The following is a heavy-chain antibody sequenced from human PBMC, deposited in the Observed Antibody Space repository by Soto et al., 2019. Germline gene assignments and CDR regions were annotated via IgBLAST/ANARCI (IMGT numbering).Heavy chain of an antibody. J-gene: IGHJ4*02. CDR3: ARTRTNGGIDY. D-gene: IGHD4-17*01. CDR1: GFSLNTSGVG. Sequence: SGPTLVNPTQTLTLTCSFSGFSLNTSGVGVDWIRQPPGKALEWPPVIFWDDDKDYNASLKTRLTSTRDTSKKQVVLAMTNKDPVDTGTYYCARTRTNGGIDYWGQGTLVT. V-gene: IGHV2-5*02. CDR2: IFWDDDK.